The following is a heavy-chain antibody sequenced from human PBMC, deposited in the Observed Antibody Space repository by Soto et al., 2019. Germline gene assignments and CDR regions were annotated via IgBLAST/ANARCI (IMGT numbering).Heavy chain of an antibody. V-gene: IGHV4-4*02. J-gene: IGHJ6*02. CDR1: SGSISISKW. CDR2: IYHSGST. Sequence: SETLSLTCAVSSGSISISKWWSLVRQPPGKGLEWIGEIYHSGSTNYNPSLKSRVTISVDKSKNQFSLKLSSVTAADTAVYYCARFQVAMRGGMDVWGQGTTVTVSS. CDR3: ARFQVAMRGGMDV. D-gene: IGHD5-12*01.